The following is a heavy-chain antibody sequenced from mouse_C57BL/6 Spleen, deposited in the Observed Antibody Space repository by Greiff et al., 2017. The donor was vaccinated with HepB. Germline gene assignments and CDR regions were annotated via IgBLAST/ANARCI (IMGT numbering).Heavy chain of an antibody. CDR3: ARSLYGNYPAWFAY. CDR2: IRNKANGYTT. D-gene: IGHD2-1*01. J-gene: IGHJ3*01. V-gene: IGHV7-3*01. CDR1: GFTFTDYY. Sequence: EVNVVESGGGLVQPGGSLSLSCAASGFTFTDYYMSWVRQPPGKALEWLGFIRNKANGYTTEYSASVKGRFTISRDNSQSILYLQMNALRAEDSATYYCARSLYGNYPAWFAYWGQGTLVTVSA.